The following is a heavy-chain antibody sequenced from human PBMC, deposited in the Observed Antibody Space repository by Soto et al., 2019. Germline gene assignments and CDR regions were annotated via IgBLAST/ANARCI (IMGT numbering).Heavy chain of an antibody. J-gene: IGHJ3*02. CDR3: ARDLGVPAAIPAFDI. D-gene: IGHD2-2*01. V-gene: IGHV4-31*03. CDR1: GGSISSGGYY. CDR2: IYYSGST. Sequence: SETLSLTCTVSGGSISSGGYYWSWIRQHPGKGLEWIGYIYYSGSTYYNPSLKSRVTISVDTSKNQFSLKLSSVTAADTAVYYCARDLGVPAAIPAFDIWGQGTMVTVSS.